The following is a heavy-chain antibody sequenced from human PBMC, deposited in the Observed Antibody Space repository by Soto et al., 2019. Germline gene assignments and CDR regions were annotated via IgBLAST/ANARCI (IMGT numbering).Heavy chain of an antibody. J-gene: IGHJ4*02. CDR1: GGSISSGGYY. Sequence: SETLSLTCTVSGGSISSGGYYWSWIRQHPGKGLEWIGYIYYSGSTYYNPSLKSRVTISVDTSKNQFSLKLSSVTAADTAVYYCARDLDDEYYFDYWGQGTLVTVSS. CDR3: ARDLDDEYYFDY. D-gene: IGHD3-16*01. V-gene: IGHV4-31*03. CDR2: IYYSGST.